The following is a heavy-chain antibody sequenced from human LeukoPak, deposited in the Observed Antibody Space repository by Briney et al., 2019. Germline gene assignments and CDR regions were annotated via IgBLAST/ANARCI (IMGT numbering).Heavy chain of an antibody. CDR2: INHSGST. J-gene: IGHJ4*02. D-gene: IGHD4-17*01. V-gene: IGHV4-34*01. Sequence: PSETLSLTCAVYGGSFSGYYWSWIRQPPGKGLEWIGEINHSGSTNYNPSLKSRVTISVDTSKNLFSLKLSSVTAADTAVYYCARRPSTASFDYWGQGTLVTVSS. CDR1: GGSFSGYY. CDR3: ARRPSTASFDY.